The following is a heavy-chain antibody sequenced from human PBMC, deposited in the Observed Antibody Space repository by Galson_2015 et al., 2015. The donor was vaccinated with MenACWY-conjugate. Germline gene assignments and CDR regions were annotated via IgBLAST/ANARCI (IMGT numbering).Heavy chain of an antibody. D-gene: IGHD6-13*01. CDR1: GYSFTNYW. V-gene: IGHV5-10-1*01. J-gene: IGHJ6*02. CDR2: IDPTDSYT. Sequence: QSGAEVKKPGESLTISCKGSGYSFTNYWITWVRQMPGKGLEWMGRIDPTDSYTNYSPSFQGHVTISADKSISTAYLQWSSLRASDSAMYYCARRRSSGYSGGLDVWGQGTTVTVSS. CDR3: ARRRSSGYSGGLDV.